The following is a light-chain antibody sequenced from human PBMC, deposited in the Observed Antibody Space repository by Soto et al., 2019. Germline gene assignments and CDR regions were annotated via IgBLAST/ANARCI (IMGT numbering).Light chain of an antibody. CDR2: HVT. CDR1: ISDIGAYNF. J-gene: IGLJ1*01. Sequence: QSVLTQPASVSGSPGQSITISCTGTISDIGAYNFVSWYQQHPGKDTILMIYHVTDRPSGVSNRFSASKSGNTASLTISWLQAEDEADYYCSSYTTSSTFVFGTGTKVTVL. V-gene: IGLV2-14*01. CDR3: SSYTTSSTFV.